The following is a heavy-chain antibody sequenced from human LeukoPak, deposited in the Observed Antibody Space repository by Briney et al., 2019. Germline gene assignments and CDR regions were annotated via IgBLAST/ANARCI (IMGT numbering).Heavy chain of an antibody. V-gene: IGHV4-59*01. D-gene: IGHD3-22*01. Sequence: SETLSLTCTVSGGSFTNYYWSWIRQPPGMGMEWIGYIYYRGSTNYNPSLKSRVTISLDTSRNQFSLKLTSVIPADTAVYYYARHYFDSGAYYAIDAFTVWGRGTMVTVSS. CDR1: GGSFTNYY. CDR3: ARHYFDSGAYYAIDAFTV. CDR2: IYYRGST. J-gene: IGHJ3*01.